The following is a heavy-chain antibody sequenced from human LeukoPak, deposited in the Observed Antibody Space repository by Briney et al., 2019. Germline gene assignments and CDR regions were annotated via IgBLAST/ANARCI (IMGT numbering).Heavy chain of an antibody. D-gene: IGHD3-10*01. CDR1: GGTFSSYA. Sequence: ASVKVSCKASGGTFSSYAISWVRQAPGQGLEWMGVIIPIFGTANYAQKFQGRVTITTDESTSTAYMELSSLRSEDTAVYYCARDGSRQGYYYMDVWGKGTTVTVSS. CDR2: IIPIFGTA. V-gene: IGHV1-69*05. J-gene: IGHJ6*03. CDR3: ARDGSRQGYYYMDV.